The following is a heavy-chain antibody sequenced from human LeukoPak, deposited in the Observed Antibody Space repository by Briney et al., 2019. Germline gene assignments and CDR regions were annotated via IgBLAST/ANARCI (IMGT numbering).Heavy chain of an antibody. CDR1: GGSISSSSYY. V-gene: IGHV4-39*07. D-gene: IGHD5-12*01. CDR3: ARDLKPFGYGNPPHYYYGMDV. Sequence: SETLSLTCTVSGGSISSSSYYWGWIRQPPGKGLEWIGSIYYSGSTYYNPSLKSRVTISVDTSKNQFSLKLSSVTAADTAVYYCARDLKPFGYGNPPHYYYGMDVWGQGTTVTVSS. J-gene: IGHJ6*02. CDR2: IYYSGST.